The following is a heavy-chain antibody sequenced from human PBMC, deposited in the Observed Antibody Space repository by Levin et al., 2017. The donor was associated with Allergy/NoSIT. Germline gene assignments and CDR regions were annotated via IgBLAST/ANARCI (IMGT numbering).Heavy chain of an antibody. J-gene: IGHJ4*02. CDR1: GGSFSGYY. CDR3: ARGLSDYYGSGSYYSRPTHFDY. CDR2: INHSGST. D-gene: IGHD3-10*01. V-gene: IGHV4-34*01. Sequence: SETLSLTCAVYGGSFSGYYWSWIRQPPGKGLEWIGEINHSGSTNYNPSLKSRVTISVDTSKNQFSLKLSSVTAADTAVYYCARGLSDYYGSGSYYSRPTHFDYWGQGTLVTVSS.